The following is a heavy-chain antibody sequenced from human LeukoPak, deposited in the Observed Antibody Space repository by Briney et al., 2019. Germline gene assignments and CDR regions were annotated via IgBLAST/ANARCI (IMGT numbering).Heavy chain of an antibody. Sequence: ASVKVSCKASGYTFTSYGISWVRQAPGQGLEWMGWISAYYGNTNYAQKLQGRVTMTTDTSTSTAYMELRSLRSDDTAVYYCARVFHDSSGYYPYYFDYWGQGTLVPVSS. D-gene: IGHD3-22*01. J-gene: IGHJ4*02. CDR1: GYTFTSYG. V-gene: IGHV1-18*01. CDR2: ISAYYGNT. CDR3: ARVFHDSSGYYPYYFDY.